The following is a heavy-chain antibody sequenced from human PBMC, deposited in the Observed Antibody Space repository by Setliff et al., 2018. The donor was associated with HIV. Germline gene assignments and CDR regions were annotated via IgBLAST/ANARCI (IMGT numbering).Heavy chain of an antibody. CDR1: GGSISSYY. J-gene: IGHJ6*02. D-gene: IGHD3-10*01. Sequence: PSETLSLTCTISGGSISSYYWSWIRQPPGKGLEWIGSTYYSGSINYSPSLESRVTISVDTSKNKYSLKLKSVTTADTAVYYCARDRGRGSGSPTRKYYYYGMDVWGQGTTVTVSS. CDR3: ARDRGRGSGSPTRKYYYYGMDV. CDR2: TYYSGSI. V-gene: IGHV4-59*01.